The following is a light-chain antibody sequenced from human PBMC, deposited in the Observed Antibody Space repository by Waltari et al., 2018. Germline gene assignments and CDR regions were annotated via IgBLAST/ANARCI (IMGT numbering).Light chain of an antibody. CDR3: QQYGTSPLT. V-gene: IGKV3-20*01. CDR1: KRFGSSY. J-gene: IGKJ4*01. Sequence: EIVLTQSPGTLSLSPGERATLSCMASKRFGSSYLAWYQPQPGQAPRLLIYGTSSRATGIPDRFTGGGSGADFTLTISRLEPQDFAVYYCQQYGTSPLTCGGGTKVEIK. CDR2: GTS.